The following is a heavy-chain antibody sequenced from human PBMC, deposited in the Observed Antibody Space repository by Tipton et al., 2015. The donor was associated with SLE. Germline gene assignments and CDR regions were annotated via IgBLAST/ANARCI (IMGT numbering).Heavy chain of an antibody. V-gene: IGHV3-30*18. Sequence: SLRLSCAASGFTFSSYEMNWVRQAPGKGLEWVAVISYDGSNKYYADSVKGRFTISRDNSKNTLYLQMNSLRAEDTAVYYCAKGRNYYGSGSASPDYWGQGTLVTVSS. CDR3: AKGRNYYGSGSASPDY. CDR1: GFTFSSYE. D-gene: IGHD3-10*01. J-gene: IGHJ4*02. CDR2: ISYDGSNK.